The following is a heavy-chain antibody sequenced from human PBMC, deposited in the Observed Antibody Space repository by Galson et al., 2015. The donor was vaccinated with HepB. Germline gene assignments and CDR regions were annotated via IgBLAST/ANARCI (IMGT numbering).Heavy chain of an antibody. V-gene: IGHV3-21*01. CDR2: ISSSSTYI. Sequence: SLRLSCAASEFTFSSYNMNWVRQAPGKGLEWVSSISSSSTYIYYADSVKGRFTISRDNAKNSLYLQMNSLRAEDTAVYYCARQRGYTGYDFSVWGQGTTVTVSS. CDR1: EFTFSSYN. D-gene: IGHD5-12*01. CDR3: ARQRGYTGYDFSV. J-gene: IGHJ6*02.